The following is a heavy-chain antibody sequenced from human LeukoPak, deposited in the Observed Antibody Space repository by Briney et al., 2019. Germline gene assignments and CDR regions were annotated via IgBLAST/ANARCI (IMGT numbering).Heavy chain of an antibody. Sequence: GGSLRLSCAVSGFSFSGYAMSWVRQAPGKGLEWVSGITGNGGTTYYADSVRGRFTISRDNSKNTVYLQMNSLRAEDTAVYYCANDLGWIQLNLGRGQGTLVTVSS. CDR3: ANDLGWIQLNLG. V-gene: IGHV3-23*01. CDR2: ITGNGGTT. D-gene: IGHD5-18*01. J-gene: IGHJ4*02. CDR1: GFSFSGYA.